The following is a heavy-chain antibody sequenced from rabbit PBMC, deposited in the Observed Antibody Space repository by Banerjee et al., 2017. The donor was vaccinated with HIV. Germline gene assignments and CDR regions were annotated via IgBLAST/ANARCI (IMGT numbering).Heavy chain of an antibody. J-gene: IGHJ4*01. CDR3: ARSAGYVSDGDGYFNL. CDR1: GFSFSSYYY. V-gene: IGHV1S43*01. D-gene: IGHD2-1*01. Sequence: QEQLVESGGGLVKPEGSLTLTCTASGFSFSSYYYMCWVRQAPGKGLEWIGIIYGGRGNTNYASWVNGRFTISSDNAQNTVDLQMNSLTAADTATYFCARSAGYVSDGDGYFNLWGPGTLVTVS. CDR2: IYGGRGNT.